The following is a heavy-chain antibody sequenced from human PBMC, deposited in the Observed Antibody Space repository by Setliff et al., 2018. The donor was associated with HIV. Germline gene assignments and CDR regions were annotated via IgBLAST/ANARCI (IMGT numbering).Heavy chain of an antibody. V-gene: IGHV3-48*04. J-gene: IGHJ3*02. CDR2: ISSSGSII. D-gene: IGHD3-22*01. CDR3: ARQDDYFDSSGYYLGYDGFDI. CDR1: GFTFSSFA. Sequence: GGSLRLSCAASGFTFSSFAVSWVRQAPGKGPEWVSYISSSGSIIYYADSVKGRFTISRDNAKKSLYLQMNSLRAEDTAVYYCARQDDYFDSSGYYLGYDGFDIWGQGTMVTVSS.